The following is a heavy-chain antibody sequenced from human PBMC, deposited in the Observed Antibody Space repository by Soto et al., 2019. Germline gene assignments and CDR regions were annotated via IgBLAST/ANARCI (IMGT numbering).Heavy chain of an antibody. CDR1: GFTFSSYW. Sequence: EVQLVESGGGLVQPGGSLRLSCVASGFTFSSYWMHWVRQAPEKGLVRVSSISNDGSSIYADPVKGRFTISRDNAKNTLYLQMNSLRAEDTAVYYCARLPNKSPQNWGQGTLVIVSP. CDR3: ARLPNKSPQN. V-gene: IGHV3-74*01. J-gene: IGHJ1*01. CDR2: ISNDGSS.